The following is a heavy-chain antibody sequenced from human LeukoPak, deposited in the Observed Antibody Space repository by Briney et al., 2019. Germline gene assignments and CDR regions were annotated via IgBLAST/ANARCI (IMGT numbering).Heavy chain of an antibody. D-gene: IGHD6-6*01. CDR2: INSGGST. CDR3: ARGFEYSSSSTSDY. V-gene: IGHV3-53*01. J-gene: IGHJ4*02. CDR1: EFTVRSNY. Sequence: GGSLRLSCAASEFTVRSNYMSWVRQAPGKGLEWVSVINSGGSTSYADSVKGRFTISRDNSKNTLYLQMNSLRVEDTAVYYCARGFEYSSSSTSDYWGQGTLVTVSS.